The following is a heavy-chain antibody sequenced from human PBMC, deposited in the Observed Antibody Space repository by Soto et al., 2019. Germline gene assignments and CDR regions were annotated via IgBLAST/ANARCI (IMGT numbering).Heavy chain of an antibody. CDR2: IYPGDSDT. CDR1: GYSFTSYW. J-gene: IGHJ6*02. V-gene: IGHV5-51*01. D-gene: IGHD6-13*01. Sequence: GESLKISGKGFGYSFTSYWIGWVRQMPGKGLEWMGIIYPGDSDTRYSPSFQGQVTISADKSISTAYLQWSSLKASDTAMYYCARTSAAGKYYYGMDVWGQGTTVTV. CDR3: ARTSAAGKYYYGMDV.